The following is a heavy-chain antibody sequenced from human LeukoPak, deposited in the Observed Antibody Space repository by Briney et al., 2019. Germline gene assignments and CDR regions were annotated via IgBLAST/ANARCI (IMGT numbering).Heavy chain of an antibody. CDR2: MTGSGGRI. CDR3: ARGEYGSGSYHIDY. D-gene: IGHD3-10*01. J-gene: IGHJ4*02. V-gene: IGHV3-21*01. CDR1: GFTFSGFG. Sequence: GGSLRLSCRASGFTFSGFGMSWVRQTPGKGLEWVSAMTGSGGRIYYADSVKGRFTISRDNAKNSLYLQMNSLRAEDTAVYYCARGEYGSGSYHIDYWGQGTLVTVSS.